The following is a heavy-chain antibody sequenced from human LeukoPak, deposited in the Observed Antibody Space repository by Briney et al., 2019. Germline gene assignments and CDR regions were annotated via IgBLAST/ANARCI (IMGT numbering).Heavy chain of an antibody. D-gene: IGHD2-15*01. CDR2: ISAYNGNT. CDR1: GYTFTSYG. V-gene: IGHV1-18*04. CDR3: ARDGPDVDCSGGSCCSGS. J-gene: IGHJ5*02. Sequence: ASVKVSCKASGYTFTSYGISWVRQAPGQGLEWMEWISAYNGNTNYAQKLQGRVTMTTDTSTSTAYMELRSLRSDDTAVDYCARDGPDVDCSGGSCCSGSWGQGTLVTVSS.